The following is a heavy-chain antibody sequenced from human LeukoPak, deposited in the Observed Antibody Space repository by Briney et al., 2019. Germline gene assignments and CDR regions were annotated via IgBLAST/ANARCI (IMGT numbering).Heavy chain of an antibody. V-gene: IGHV3-30*18. CDR3: AKEKGSGYCSSTSCYYFDY. Sequence: PGGSLRLSCAASGFTFSSYGMHWVRQAPGKGLEWVAVISYDGSNKYYADSVKGRFTISRDNSKNTLYLQMNSLRAEDTAVYYCAKEKGSGYCSSTSCYYFDYWGQGTLVTVSS. CDR1: GFTFSSYG. D-gene: IGHD2-2*01. CDR2: ISYDGSNK. J-gene: IGHJ4*02.